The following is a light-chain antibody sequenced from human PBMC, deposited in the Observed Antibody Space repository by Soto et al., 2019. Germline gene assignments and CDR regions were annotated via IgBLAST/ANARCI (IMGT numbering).Light chain of an antibody. J-gene: IGKJ4*01. Sequence: EIVLTQSPGTLSLSLGERATLSCRASQSVSSDYVAWYRQKPGQVPTVLIYRASTRATGIPDRFSGSGSGTDFTLNISRVEPEEFAVYYCQQYGSSPLTFGGGTRVEIK. V-gene: IGKV3-20*01. CDR3: QQYGSSPLT. CDR2: RAS. CDR1: QSVSSDY.